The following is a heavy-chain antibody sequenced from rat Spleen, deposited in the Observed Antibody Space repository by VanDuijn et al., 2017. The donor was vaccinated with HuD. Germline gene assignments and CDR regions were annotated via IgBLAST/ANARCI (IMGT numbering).Heavy chain of an antibody. CDR2: IRTGGGDT. Sequence: EVQLVESGGGLVQPGRSLKFSCTASGFTFSDYAMAWVRQAPTKGLEWVASIRTGGGDTYYRDSVRGRFTFSRDNAKSTLYLQMDSLRSEDTATYYCARHRNYGGIPFDYWGQGVMVTVSS. J-gene: IGHJ2*01. CDR1: GFTFSDYA. D-gene: IGHD1-11*01. CDR3: ARHRNYGGIPFDY. V-gene: IGHV5S23*01.